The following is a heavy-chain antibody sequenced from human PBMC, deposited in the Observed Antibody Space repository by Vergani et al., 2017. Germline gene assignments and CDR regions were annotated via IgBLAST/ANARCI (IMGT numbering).Heavy chain of an antibody. CDR1: GFTVSSNY. D-gene: IGHD4-17*01. CDR2: IRSKANSYAT. CDR3: TPDFYGDYVLGLYGMDV. V-gene: IGHV3-73*01. J-gene: IGHJ6*02. Sequence: EVQLVESGGGLIQPGGSLRLSCAASGFTVSSNYMSWVRQASGKGLEWVGRIRSKANSYATAYAASVKGRFTISRDDSKNTAYLQMNSLKTEDTAVYYCTPDFYGDYVLGLYGMDVWGQGTTVTVSS.